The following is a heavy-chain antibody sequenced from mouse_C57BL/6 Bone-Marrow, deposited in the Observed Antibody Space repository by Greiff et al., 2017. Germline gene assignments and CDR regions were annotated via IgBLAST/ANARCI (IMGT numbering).Heavy chain of an antibody. CDR2: INPSSGYT. CDR1: GYTFTSYT. D-gene: IGHD3-3*01. V-gene: IGHV1S26*01. CDR3: ARGGQCRSSWFAY. J-gene: IGHJ3*01. Sequence: QVQLQQPGAELVKPGASVKVSCKASGYTFTSYTMHWVQQRPGQGLEWIGYINPSSGYTKYNQKFKDKATLTADKSSSTAYMQLSSLTSESSAVYYGARGGQCRSSWFAYWGQGTLVTVSA.